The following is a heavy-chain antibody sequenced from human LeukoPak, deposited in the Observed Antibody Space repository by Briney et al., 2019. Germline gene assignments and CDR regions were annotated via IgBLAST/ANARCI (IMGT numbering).Heavy chain of an antibody. CDR1: GGSVSRGTQY. D-gene: IGHD3-3*01. CDR3: ARDFGSDYDFWSSRNTGPFDP. V-gene: IGHV4-61*02. Sequence: SETLSLTCTVSGGSVSRGTQYWSWIRQPAGKGLEWIGRISTTGTTKYNPSLKSRVTMSMDTSENQFSLTLISVTAADTAVYFCARDFGSDYDFWSSRNTGPFDPWGQGTLVTVSS. J-gene: IGHJ5*02. CDR2: ISTTGTT.